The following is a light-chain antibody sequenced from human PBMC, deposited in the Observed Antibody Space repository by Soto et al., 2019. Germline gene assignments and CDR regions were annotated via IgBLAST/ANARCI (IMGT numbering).Light chain of an antibody. CDR3: QQYNNWPLWT. CDR1: QSVSSN. V-gene: IGKV3-15*01. CDR2: GAS. J-gene: IGKJ1*01. Sequence: EIVMTQSPATLSVSPVERATLSCRASQSVSSNLAWYQQKPGQAPRLLIYGASTRATGIPARFSGSGSGTEFTLTISSLQSEDLAVYYCQQYNNWPLWTCGQGTKVDIK.